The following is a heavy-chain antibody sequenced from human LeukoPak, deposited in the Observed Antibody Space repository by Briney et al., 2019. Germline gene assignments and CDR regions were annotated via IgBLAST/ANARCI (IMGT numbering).Heavy chain of an antibody. CDR1: GDSVSSNSAA. CDR2: TYYRTKWYN. Sequence: SQTLSLTCAISGDSVSSNSAAWNWIRQSPSRGLEWLGRTYYRTKWYNDYAVSVKSRITINPDTSKNQFSLQLNSVTPEDTAVYYCARVGTSYYYDSSGYYYVSKPFDYWGQGTLVTVSS. D-gene: IGHD3-22*01. V-gene: IGHV6-1*01. CDR3: ARVGTSYYYDSSGYYYVSKPFDY. J-gene: IGHJ4*02.